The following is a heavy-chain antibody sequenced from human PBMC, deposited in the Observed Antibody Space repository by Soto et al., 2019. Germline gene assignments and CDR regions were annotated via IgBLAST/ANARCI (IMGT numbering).Heavy chain of an antibody. Sequence: QVQLVESGGGLVTPGESLRLSCAASGFSFSDYYMNWIRQVPGKGLEWVSHISGNGDNIYYVDSVKGRFTISRDNAKNSLYLPMNSLGADDTAVYYCARREYYFDNWGQGTLVTVSS. CDR1: GFSFSDYY. CDR2: ISGNGDNI. CDR3: ARREYYFDN. V-gene: IGHV3-11*01. J-gene: IGHJ4*02.